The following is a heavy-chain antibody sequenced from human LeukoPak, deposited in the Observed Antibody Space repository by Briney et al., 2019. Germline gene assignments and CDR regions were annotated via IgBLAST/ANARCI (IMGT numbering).Heavy chain of an antibody. J-gene: IGHJ3*02. Sequence: PGGSLRLSCAASGFTFSDYYMSWIRQAPGKGLEWVSYISSSGSTIYYADSVKGRFTISRDNAKNSLYLQMNSLRAEDTAVYYCARCISPYSSGWYGAFDIWGQGTMVTVSS. V-gene: IGHV3-11*01. CDR3: ARCISPYSSGWYGAFDI. CDR1: GFTFSDYY. D-gene: IGHD6-19*01. CDR2: ISSSGSTI.